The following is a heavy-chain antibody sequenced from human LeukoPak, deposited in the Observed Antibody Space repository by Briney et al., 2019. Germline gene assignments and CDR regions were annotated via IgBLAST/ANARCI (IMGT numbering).Heavy chain of an antibody. Sequence: PGGSLRLSCAASGFTVSLYYMTWVRQAPGKGLEWVSVIYSGGPTYYADSVKGRFTISRVNSKNTVYLQMNSLRGEDTAVYFCARGWVVATGGFDMWGQGTMVTVSS. CDR3: ARGWVVATGGFDM. CDR1: GFTVSLYY. CDR2: IYSGGPT. J-gene: IGHJ3*02. D-gene: IGHD2-8*02. V-gene: IGHV3-53*01.